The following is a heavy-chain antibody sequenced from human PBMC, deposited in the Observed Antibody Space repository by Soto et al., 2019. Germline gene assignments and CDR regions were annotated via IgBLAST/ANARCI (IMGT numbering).Heavy chain of an antibody. CDR1: GFTFDDYA. Sequence: GGSLTLSCAASGFTFDDYAIHWVRQVPGQGLEWVSGISWNGRSKAYAASVEGRFTISRDRARNPLYLKMDSLRDEDKAVYYCERFVGSLEYFYYLDAWCKGITVTVS. CDR2: ISWNGRSK. V-gene: IGHV3-9*01. CDR3: ERFVGSLEYFYYLDA. D-gene: IGHD3-9*01. J-gene: IGHJ6*03.